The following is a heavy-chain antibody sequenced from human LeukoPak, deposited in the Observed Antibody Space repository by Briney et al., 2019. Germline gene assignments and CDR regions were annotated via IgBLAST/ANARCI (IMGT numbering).Heavy chain of an antibody. CDR2: ISWNSGSI. Sequence: GGSLRLSCAASGFTFDDYAMHWVRQAPGKGLEWVSGISWNSGSIDYADSVKGRSTISRDNAKNSLYLQMNSLRAEDTALYYCAKGVSRLVLRDFYYWGQGTLVTVSS. D-gene: IGHD6-19*01. CDR1: GFTFDDYA. V-gene: IGHV3-9*01. CDR3: AKGVSRLVLRDFYY. J-gene: IGHJ4*02.